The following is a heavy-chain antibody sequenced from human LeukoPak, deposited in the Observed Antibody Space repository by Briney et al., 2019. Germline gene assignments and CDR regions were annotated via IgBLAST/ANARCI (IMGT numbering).Heavy chain of an antibody. Sequence: PGGSLRLSCAASGFSVSSDYMTWVRQAPGKGLEWVSVIYCGGSTYYADSVKGRFTISRDNSKNTLYLQMNNVRVEDTAVYFCARYHTTLNYWGQGTLVTASS. J-gene: IGHJ4*02. D-gene: IGHD1-1*01. CDR2: IYCGGST. V-gene: IGHV3-53*01. CDR3: ARYHTTLNY. CDR1: GFSVSSDY.